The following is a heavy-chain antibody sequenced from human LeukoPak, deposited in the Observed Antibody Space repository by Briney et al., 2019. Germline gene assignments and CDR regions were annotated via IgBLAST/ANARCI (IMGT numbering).Heavy chain of an antibody. CDR2: ISGNGGDT. D-gene: IGHD3-16*01. V-gene: IGHV3-23*01. CDR3: ARGPGNYGYPYYFDY. Sequence: GGSLRLSCAASGFTFSTYSMSWVRQAPGKGLEWVSVISGNGGDTFYADSVKGRFTISRDNSKHTLFLQMNSLRDEDTAVYYCARGPGNYGYPYYFDYWGQGTLVTVSS. J-gene: IGHJ4*02. CDR1: GFTFSTYS.